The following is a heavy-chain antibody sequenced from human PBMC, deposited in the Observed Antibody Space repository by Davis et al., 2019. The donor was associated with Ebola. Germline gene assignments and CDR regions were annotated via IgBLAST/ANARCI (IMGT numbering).Heavy chain of an antibody. D-gene: IGHD3-10*01. V-gene: IGHV4-59*11. Sequence: PSETLSLTCTVSGGSISSHYWSWIRQPPGKGLEWIGYIYYSGSTNYNPSLKSRVTISVDTSKNQFSLKLSSVTAADTAVYYCARGVAGRFDYWGQGTLVTVSS. J-gene: IGHJ4*02. CDR1: GGSISSHY. CDR2: IYYSGST. CDR3: ARGVAGRFDY.